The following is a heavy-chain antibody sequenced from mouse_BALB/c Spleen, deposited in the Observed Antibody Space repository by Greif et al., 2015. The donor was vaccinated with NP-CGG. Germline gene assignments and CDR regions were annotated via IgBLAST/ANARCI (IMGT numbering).Heavy chain of an antibody. CDR3: ARGQLGLPLLFAY. J-gene: IGHJ3*01. V-gene: IGHV1S29*02. CDR2: IYPYNGGT. CDR1: GYTFTDYN. Sequence: VQLQQSGPELVKPGASVKISCKASGYTFTDYNMHWVKQSHGKSLEWIGYIYPYNGGTGYNQKFKSKATLTVDNSSSTAYMELRSLTSEDSAVYYCARGQLGLPLLFAYWGQGTLVTVSA. D-gene: IGHD3-1*01.